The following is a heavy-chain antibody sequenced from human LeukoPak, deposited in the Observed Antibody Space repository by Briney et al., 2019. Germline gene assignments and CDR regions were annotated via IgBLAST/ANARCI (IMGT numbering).Heavy chain of an antibody. CDR1: GFTFSSYA. J-gene: IGHJ4*02. CDR3: AKRVSSGYHRYFDY. V-gene: IGHV3-23*01. CDR2: ISGSGGST. D-gene: IGHD3-22*01. Sequence: GFLRLSCAASGFTFSSYAMSWVRQAPGKGLEWVSAISGSGGSTYYADSVKGRFTISRDNSKNTLYLQMNSLRAEDTAVYYCAKRVSSGYHRYFDYWGQGTLVTVSS.